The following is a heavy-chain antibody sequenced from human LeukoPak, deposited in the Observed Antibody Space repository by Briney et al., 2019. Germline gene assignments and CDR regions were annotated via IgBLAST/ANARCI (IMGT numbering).Heavy chain of an antibody. CDR2: ISGSSTYM. CDR1: GFTFSSYI. CDR3: ARDGYYDSTLPRDY. J-gene: IGHJ4*02. V-gene: IGHV3-21*01. Sequence: GGSLRLSCAASGFTFSSYIMNWVRQAPGKGLEWVSSISGSSTYMYYADSLKGRFTISRDNAKNSLYLQMNSLRAEDTAVYYCARDGYYDSTLPRDYWGQGTLVTVSS. D-gene: IGHD3-22*01.